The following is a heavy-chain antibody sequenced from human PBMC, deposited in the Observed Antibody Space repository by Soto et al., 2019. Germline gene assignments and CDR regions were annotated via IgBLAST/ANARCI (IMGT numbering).Heavy chain of an antibody. CDR3: AKTNPLVVAVATEQEYFQH. V-gene: IGHV3-23*01. D-gene: IGHD6-19*01. CDR1: GFTFSSYA. J-gene: IGHJ1*01. CDR2: ISGSGGST. Sequence: EVQLLESGGGLVQPGGSLRLSCAASGFTFSSYAMSWVRQAPGKGLEWVSAISGSGGSTYYADSVKGRFTISRDTSKNTLYLQMNSLRAEDTAVYYCAKTNPLVVAVATEQEYFQHWGQGTLVTVCS.